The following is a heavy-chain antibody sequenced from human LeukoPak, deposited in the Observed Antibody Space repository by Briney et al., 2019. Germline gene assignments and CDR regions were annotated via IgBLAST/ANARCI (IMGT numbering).Heavy chain of an antibody. Sequence: GGSLRLSCAASGFTCSSYAMHWVRQAPGKGLEWVAVISYDGSNKYYADSVKGRFTISRDNSKNTLYLQMNSLRAEDTAVYYCARDNMVAAYNWFDPWGQGTLVTVSS. CDR1: GFTCSSYA. CDR2: ISYDGSNK. D-gene: IGHD2-15*01. CDR3: ARDNMVAAYNWFDP. V-gene: IGHV3-30-3*01. J-gene: IGHJ5*02.